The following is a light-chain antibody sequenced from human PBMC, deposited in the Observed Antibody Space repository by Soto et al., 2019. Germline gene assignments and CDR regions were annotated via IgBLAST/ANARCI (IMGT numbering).Light chain of an antibody. V-gene: IGKV1-5*01. CDR2: DAS. Sequence: DLQMTQSPSTLSASVGDRVTITCRASQSISSWLAWYQQKPGKAPKLLIYDASSLESGVPLRFSGSGSGTDFTLTISSLQPDDFATYYCQQYNSYRAFGHGTKVDIK. J-gene: IGKJ1*01. CDR1: QSISSW. CDR3: QQYNSYRA.